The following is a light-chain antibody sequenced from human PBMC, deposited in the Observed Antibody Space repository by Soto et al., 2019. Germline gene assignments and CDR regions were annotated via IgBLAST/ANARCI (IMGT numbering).Light chain of an antibody. CDR2: SAS. CDR1: ESVRSD. J-gene: IGKJ1*01. Sequence: EIVMTQSPATLSVSPGQRATLSCRASESVRSDLAWYRQRPGQAPRLLIYSASARATGVPARFSGSGSGTDFTLTITSLQSEDFAFYYCQQYDDWPWTFGQGTKVEIK. V-gene: IGKV3-15*01. CDR3: QQYDDWPWT.